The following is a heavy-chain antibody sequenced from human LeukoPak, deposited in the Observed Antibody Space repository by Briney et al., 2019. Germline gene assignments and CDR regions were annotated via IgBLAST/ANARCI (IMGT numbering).Heavy chain of an antibody. Sequence: SETLSLTCTVSGGSIRSYYWSWIRQPPGKGLEWIGVIYYSGSTNYNPSPESRVSISVDTSKNQFSLKLIAITAADTAVYYSSRTGSTVTMLYPFDHWGQGTLVTVCS. CDR1: GGSIRSYY. J-gene: IGHJ4*02. CDR2: IYYSGST. D-gene: IGHD4-17*01. V-gene: IGHV4-59*01. CDR3: SRTGSTVTMLYPFDH.